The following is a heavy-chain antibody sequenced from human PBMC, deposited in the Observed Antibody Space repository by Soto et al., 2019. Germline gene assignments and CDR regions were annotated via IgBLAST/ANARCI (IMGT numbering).Heavy chain of an antibody. Sequence: QVQLQESGPGLVKPSETLSLTCTVSGGSISSYYWSWIRQPPGKGLEWIGYIYYSGSTNYNPSLKIRVTISVDTSKNQFALKLSSVTAADTAVYYCASRIAAAGTGFWFDPRGQGTLVTVSS. D-gene: IGHD6-13*01. J-gene: IGHJ5*02. CDR2: IYYSGST. CDR3: ASRIAAAGTGFWFDP. V-gene: IGHV4-59*01. CDR1: GGSISSYY.